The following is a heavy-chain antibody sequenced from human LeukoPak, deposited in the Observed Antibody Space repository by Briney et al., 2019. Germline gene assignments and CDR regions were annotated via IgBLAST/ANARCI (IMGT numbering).Heavy chain of an antibody. Sequence: GGSLRLSCAASGFTFSSYGMHWVRQAPGKGLEWVAVISYDGSNKYYADSVKGRFTISRDNSKNTLYLQMNSLRAEDTAVYYCAKGSLSRSVAGTLDYWGQGTLVTVSS. CDR1: GFTFSSYG. D-gene: IGHD6-19*01. J-gene: IGHJ4*02. CDR3: AKGSLSRSVAGTLDY. CDR2: ISYDGSNK. V-gene: IGHV3-30*18.